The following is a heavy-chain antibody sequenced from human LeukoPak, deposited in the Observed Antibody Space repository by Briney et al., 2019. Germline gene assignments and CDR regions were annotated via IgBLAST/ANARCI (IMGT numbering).Heavy chain of an antibody. CDR3: ARDISSSSSGGYYYYMDV. Sequence: GGSLRLSCAASGFTVSINYMSWVRQAPGKGLEWVSVIYSGGSTYYADSVKGRFTISRDNSKNTLYLQMNSLRAEDTAVYYCARDISSSSSGGYYYYMDVWGKGTTVTVSS. CDR1: GFTVSINY. J-gene: IGHJ6*03. V-gene: IGHV3-53*01. D-gene: IGHD6-6*01. CDR2: IYSGGST.